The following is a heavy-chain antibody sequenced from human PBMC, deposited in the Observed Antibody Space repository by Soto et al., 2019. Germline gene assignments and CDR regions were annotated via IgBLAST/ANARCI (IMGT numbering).Heavy chain of an antibody. D-gene: IGHD3-3*01. V-gene: IGHV4-4*02. J-gene: IGHJ4*02. CDR1: DGSISTYDC. CDR2: MFHSGGA. CDR3: ATGNVDSMLEY. Sequence: PSETLSLTCVVSDGSISTYDCWTFVRQPPGKGLEWIGKMFHSGGADYSPSLKSRGTISADSSKNHFSLRLTAVTAADTAVYYCATGNVDSMLEYWGQGTQVTVSS.